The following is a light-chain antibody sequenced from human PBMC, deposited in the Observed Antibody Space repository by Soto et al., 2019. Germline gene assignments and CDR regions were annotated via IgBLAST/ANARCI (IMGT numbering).Light chain of an antibody. CDR2: GAS. CDR1: QSVSSN. Sequence: EIVMTQSPATLSVSPGERATLSCRASQSVSSNLAWYQQKSGQAPRLLIYGASSRAPGIPDRFSGSGSGTDFTLTISRLEAEDFAVYYCQQYGSSLTFGGGTKVDI. J-gene: IGKJ4*01. V-gene: IGKV3-20*01. CDR3: QQYGSSLT.